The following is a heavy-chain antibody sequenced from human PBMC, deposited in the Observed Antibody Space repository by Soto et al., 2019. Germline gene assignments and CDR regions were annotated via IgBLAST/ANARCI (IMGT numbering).Heavy chain of an antibody. D-gene: IGHD4-17*01. V-gene: IGHV3-23*01. Sequence: PGESQKISCAASGFTFRSYAMRWVRQAPGKGLEWASGISASGGSTYYADSVKGRFTISRDNSKNTLYLQMNSVRVEDTAIYYCAKDTLGYGDYYFDYWGQGTLVTVSS. CDR3: AKDTLGYGDYYFDY. J-gene: IGHJ4*02. CDR2: ISASGGST. CDR1: GFTFRSYA.